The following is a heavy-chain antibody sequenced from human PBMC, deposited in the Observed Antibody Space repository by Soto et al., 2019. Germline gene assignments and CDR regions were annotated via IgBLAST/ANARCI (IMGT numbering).Heavy chain of an antibody. J-gene: IGHJ4*02. Sequence: SETLSLTCAVYGGSFSGYYWSWIRQPPGKGLEWIGEINHSGSTNYNPSLKSRVTISVDTSKNQFSLKLSSVTAADTAVYYCARGGKQQLGEPPTFDYWGQGTLVTVSS. CDR1: GGSFSGYY. CDR2: INHSGST. V-gene: IGHV4-34*01. D-gene: IGHD6-13*01. CDR3: ARGGKQQLGEPPTFDY.